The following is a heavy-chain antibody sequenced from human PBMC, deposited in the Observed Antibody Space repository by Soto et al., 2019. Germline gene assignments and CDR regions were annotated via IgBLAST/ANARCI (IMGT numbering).Heavy chain of an antibody. V-gene: IGHV4-30-2*01. CDR2: IFHSGTT. D-gene: IGHD6-13*01. J-gene: IGHJ6*02. CDR3: ARDKWRAGAGGFYGMDV. Sequence: QLQLQEAGSGLVKPSQTLSLTCAVSGDSISSGGNSWNWIRQPPGKGLEWVGYIFHSGTTYYNPSLKSRVTISLDRSKNQFSLKLTSVTAADTAVYYCARDKWRAGAGGFYGMDVWGQGNTVTVSS. CDR1: GDSISSGGNS.